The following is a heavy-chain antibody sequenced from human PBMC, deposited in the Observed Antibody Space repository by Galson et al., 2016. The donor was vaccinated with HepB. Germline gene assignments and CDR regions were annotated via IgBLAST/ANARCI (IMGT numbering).Heavy chain of an antibody. CDR3: ARAFGGERY. V-gene: IGHV3-21*06. J-gene: IGHJ4*02. CDR1: GFNFIDYT. D-gene: IGHD3-10*01. CDR2: ITSSSSYI. Sequence: SLRLSCAGSGFNFIDYTMNWVRQAPGKGLEWVSSITSSSSYIYYADSVKGRFTISRDNAKNSLYLQMDSLRAEDTAVYYCARAFGGERYWSQGTLVTVSS.